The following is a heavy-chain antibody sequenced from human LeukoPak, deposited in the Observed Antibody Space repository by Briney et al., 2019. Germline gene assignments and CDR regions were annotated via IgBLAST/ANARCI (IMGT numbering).Heavy chain of an antibody. CDR3: ARETSQKGAHYMDV. D-gene: IGHD3-16*01. CDR1: GVSFSGYY. Sequence: SETLSLTCAVYGVSFSGYYWSWIREPPGKGLEWIGEINHSGSTNYSPSLRSRVTISVDTSKNQFSLKLSSVTAADTAVYYCARETSQKGAHYMDVWGKGTTITISS. CDR2: INHSGST. V-gene: IGHV4-34*01. J-gene: IGHJ6*03.